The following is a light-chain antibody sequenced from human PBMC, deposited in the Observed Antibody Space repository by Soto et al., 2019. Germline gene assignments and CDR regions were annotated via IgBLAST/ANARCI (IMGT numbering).Light chain of an antibody. J-gene: IGKJ3*01. Sequence: EIVLTHSPGTPSLSPGERSTLSCRASKSVSSNFLAWYQQKPGQPPRLPIYGASSRATGIPDRFSGSGSGTDFTLTISRLEPEEYAVYYCHQYGSSPPFTFGPGTKVDIK. CDR3: HQYGSSPPFT. CDR1: KSVSSNF. V-gene: IGKV3-20*01. CDR2: GAS.